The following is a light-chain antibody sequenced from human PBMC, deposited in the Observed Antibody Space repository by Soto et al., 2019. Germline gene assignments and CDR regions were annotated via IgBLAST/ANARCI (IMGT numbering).Light chain of an antibody. CDR1: QSVSSS. CDR2: GAS. V-gene: IGKV3-15*01. CDR3: QQYNNWWT. J-gene: IGKJ1*01. Sequence: EIVLTQSPATLSLSPGARAPLSCRASQSVSSSLAWYQQKPGQAPRLLIYGASTRATGIPARFSGSGSGTEFTLTINSLQSEDFAVYYCQQYNNWWTFGQGTKVDIK.